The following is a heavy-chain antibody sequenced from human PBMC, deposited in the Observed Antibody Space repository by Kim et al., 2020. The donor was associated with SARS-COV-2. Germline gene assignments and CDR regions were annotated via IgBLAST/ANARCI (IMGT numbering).Heavy chain of an antibody. J-gene: IGHJ4*02. CDR2: IYSGGST. D-gene: IGHD7-27*01. Sequence: GVRQARGKGLEWVSVIYSGGSTYYADSVKGRFTISRDNSKNTLYLQMNSLRAEDTAVYYCARDLRDWGWGQGTLVTVSS. V-gene: IGHV3-66*01. CDR3: ARDLRDWG.